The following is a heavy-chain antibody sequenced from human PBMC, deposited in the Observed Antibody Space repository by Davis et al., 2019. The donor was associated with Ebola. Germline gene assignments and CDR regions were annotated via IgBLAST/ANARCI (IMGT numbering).Heavy chain of an antibody. V-gene: IGHV4-59*01. CDR3: ARRDGSSGWYNYYGMDV. D-gene: IGHD6-19*01. J-gene: IGHJ6*02. CDR2: IYYSGST. Sequence: GSLRLSCAVYGGSFSGYYWGWIRQPPGKGLEWIGYIYYSGSTNYNPSLKSRVTISVDTSKNQFSLKLSSVTAADTAVYYCARRDGSSGWYNYYGMDVWGQGTTVTVSS. CDR1: GGSFSGYY.